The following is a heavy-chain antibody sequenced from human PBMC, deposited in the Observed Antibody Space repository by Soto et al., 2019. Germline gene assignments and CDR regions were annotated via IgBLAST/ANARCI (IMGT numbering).Heavy chain of an antibody. J-gene: IGHJ4*02. V-gene: IGHV3-23*01. Sequence: HPGGSMRLSCAASGFTFSSSAMSWVRQAPGEVLEWVSAISGSGGSTYYADSVKGRFTISRDNSKNTLYLQMNSLRAEDTAVYYCAKVSYSSGWYSEWCVEGYDYWGQGTLVTVSS. D-gene: IGHD6-19*01. CDR3: AKVSYSSGWYSEWCVEGYDY. CDR1: GFTFSSSA. CDR2: ISGSGGST.